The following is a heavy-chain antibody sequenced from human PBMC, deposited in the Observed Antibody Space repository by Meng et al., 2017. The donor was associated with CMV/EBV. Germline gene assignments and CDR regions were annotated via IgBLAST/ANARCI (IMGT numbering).Heavy chain of an antibody. Sequence: GESLKISCAASGFTFSSYAMHWVRQAPGKGLEWVAVISYDGSNKYYADSVKGRFTISRDSSKNTLYLQMNSLRAEDTAVYYCARDQGSGSYDYWGQGTPVTVSS. CDR2: ISYDGSNK. D-gene: IGHD3-10*01. CDR3: ARDQGSGSYDY. V-gene: IGHV3-30-3*01. J-gene: IGHJ4*02. CDR1: GFTFSSYA.